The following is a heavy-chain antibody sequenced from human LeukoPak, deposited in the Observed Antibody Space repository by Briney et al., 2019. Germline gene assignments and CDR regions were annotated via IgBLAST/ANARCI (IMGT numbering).Heavy chain of an antibody. CDR2: INLSGRT. CDR3: GRHRPLTVGATTDNWFDP. J-gene: IGHJ5*02. CDR1: GGAFSGYY. D-gene: IGHD1-26*01. Sequence: SETRSLTCAVYGGAFSGYYWSWIRQPPGKGLEWFGEINLSGRTNYNPSLKSRVTLSVQTSKNQFSLNLSSVTAPDTPAYYCGRHRPLTVGATTDNWFDPWGQGTLVTVSS. V-gene: IGHV4-34*01.